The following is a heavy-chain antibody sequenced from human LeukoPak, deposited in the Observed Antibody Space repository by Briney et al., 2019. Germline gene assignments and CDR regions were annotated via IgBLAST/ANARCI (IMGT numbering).Heavy chain of an antibody. V-gene: IGHV4-59*08. CDR3: ARNSDYGDYVRYWYFDL. J-gene: IGHJ2*01. CDR2: IYYSGST. CDR1: GGSISSYY. D-gene: IGHD4-17*01. Sequence: PSETLSLTCPVPGGSISSYYWSWIGQPPGKGLEGIGYIYYSGSTNYNPSLKSRVTISVDTSKNQFSLKLSSVTAADTAVYYCARNSDYGDYVRYWYFDLWGRGTLVTVSS.